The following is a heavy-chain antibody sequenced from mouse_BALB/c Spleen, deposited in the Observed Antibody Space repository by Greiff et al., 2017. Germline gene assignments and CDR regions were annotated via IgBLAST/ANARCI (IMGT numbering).Heavy chain of an antibody. Sequence: EVHLVESGGGLVQPGGSLRLSCVTSGFTFSDFYMEWVRQPPGKRLEWIAAIRKKANDYTTEYTASVKGRFIVSRETSKSSLYLQMNALRAEDTAIYYCARDGYNYGMDYWGQGTTVTVSS. J-gene: IGHJ4*01. CDR1: GFTFSDFY. CDR2: IRKKANDYTT. D-gene: IGHD2-12*01. V-gene: IGHV7-1*02. CDR3: ARDGYNYGMDY.